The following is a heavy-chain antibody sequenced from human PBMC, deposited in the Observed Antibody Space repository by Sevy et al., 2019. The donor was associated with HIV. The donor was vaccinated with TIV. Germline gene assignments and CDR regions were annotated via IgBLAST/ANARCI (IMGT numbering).Heavy chain of an antibody. CDR3: ARDRKYPLYYFDY. CDR1: GYSIRNGYY. D-gene: IGHD6-6*01. J-gene: IGHJ4*02. CDR2: IHHSGIT. Sequence: SETLSLTCTVSGYSIRNGYYWAWIRQPPWKGVEWIGSIHHSGITHYNPSLKSRVIISVDTSKNQVSLELSSVTAADTAMYYCARDRKYPLYYFDYWGQGILVTVSS. V-gene: IGHV4-38-2*02.